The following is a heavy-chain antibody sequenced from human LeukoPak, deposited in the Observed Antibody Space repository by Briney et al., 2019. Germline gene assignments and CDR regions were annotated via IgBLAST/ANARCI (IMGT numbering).Heavy chain of an antibody. V-gene: IGHV1-2*02. CDR2: INPNSGGT. Sequence: ASVKVSCKASGYTFTDYYIHWVRQAPGQGLEWMGWINPNSGGTNYAQKFQGRVTMTRDTSISTAYMELSRLRSDDTAVYYCARVLHHLLNDYGDYVGAFDIWGQGTMVTVSS. CDR3: ARVLHHLLNDYGDYVGAFDI. CDR1: GYTFTDYY. J-gene: IGHJ3*02. D-gene: IGHD4-17*01.